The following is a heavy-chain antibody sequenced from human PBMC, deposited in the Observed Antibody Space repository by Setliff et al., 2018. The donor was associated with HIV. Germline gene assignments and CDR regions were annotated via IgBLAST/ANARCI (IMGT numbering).Heavy chain of an antibody. D-gene: IGHD6-19*01. CDR3: ARGGGWKNWFDS. J-gene: IGHJ5*01. V-gene: IGHV1-2*02. Sequence: ASVKVSCKASGYTFTGNHIHWVRQAPGQGLEWMGWINPNIGGTNSAQKFQGRVTMTGNTSISTAYMELSSLRSEDTAVYYCARGGGWKNWFDSWGQGTLVTVS. CDR1: GYTFTGNH. CDR2: INPNIGGT.